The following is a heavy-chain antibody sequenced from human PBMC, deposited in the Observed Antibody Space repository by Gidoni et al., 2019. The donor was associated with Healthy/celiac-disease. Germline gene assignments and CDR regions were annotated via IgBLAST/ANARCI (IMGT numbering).Heavy chain of an antibody. V-gene: IGHV3-33*01. J-gene: IGHJ2*01. CDR2: IWYDGRNK. CDR3: ARDLAGNWYFDL. D-gene: IGHD3-10*01. Sequence: QVQLVESGGGVVQPGRSLRLSCAASGFPFNSDGMHWVRQAPGKGLEWVAVIWYDGRNKYYADSVKGRFTISRDNSKSTLYLQMNSLRAEDTAVYYCARDLAGNWYFDLWGRGTLVTVSS. CDR1: GFPFNSDG.